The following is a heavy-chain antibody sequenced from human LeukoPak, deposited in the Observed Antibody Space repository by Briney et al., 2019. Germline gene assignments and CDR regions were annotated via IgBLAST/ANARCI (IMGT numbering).Heavy chain of an antibody. CDR2: VSASGSNI. CDR3: VRVKGTYFDF. D-gene: IGHD1-1*01. V-gene: IGHV3-48*01. J-gene: IGHJ4*02. CDR1: GFPFSSYS. Sequence: GGSLRLSCAASGFPFSSYSMNWVRHALRKGVEWVSYVSASGSNIYYLDSVKGRFTVSRDNAMNSLFLQMDRPRAEDTAVYYCVRVKGTYFDFWGQGTLVTVSS.